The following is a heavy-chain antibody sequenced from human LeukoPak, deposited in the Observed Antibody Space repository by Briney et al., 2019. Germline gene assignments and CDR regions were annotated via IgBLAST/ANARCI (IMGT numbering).Heavy chain of an antibody. V-gene: IGHV1-18*01. CDR1: GYTFTSYG. D-gene: IGHD2-2*01. Sequence: ASVKVSCKASGYTFTSYGISWVRQAPGQGLEWMGWISAYNGNTNYAQKLQGRVTMTTDTSTSTAYMELSSLRSEDTAVYYCARDGIPLQYCSTSSCYAMNYMDVWGKGTTVTVSS. CDR3: ARDGIPLQYCSTSSCYAMNYMDV. J-gene: IGHJ6*03. CDR2: ISAYNGNT.